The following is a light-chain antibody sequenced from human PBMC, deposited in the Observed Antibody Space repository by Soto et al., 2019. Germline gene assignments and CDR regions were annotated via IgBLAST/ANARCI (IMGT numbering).Light chain of an antibody. CDR3: KQYGSSHT. Sequence: EIVLTQSPGTLSLSPGERATLSCRASQSVSSSYLAWYQQKPGQAPRLLIYGASSRATGIQDRFTGSGSGTEFTLTIRRLEPEDFAVYYCKQYGSSHTFGQGTRLEIK. V-gene: IGKV3-20*01. CDR2: GAS. CDR1: QSVSSSY. J-gene: IGKJ5*01.